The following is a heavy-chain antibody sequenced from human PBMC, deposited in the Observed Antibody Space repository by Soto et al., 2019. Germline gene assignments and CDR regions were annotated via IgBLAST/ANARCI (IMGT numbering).Heavy chain of an antibody. Sequence: QVQLVESGGGVVQPGRSLRLSCAASGFTFSSYAMHWVRQAPGKGLEWVAVISYDGSNKYYADSVKGRFTISRDNSKNTLYLQMNSLRAEDTAVYYCARSPCSSTSCYVRSGWFDPWGQGTLVTVSS. V-gene: IGHV3-30-3*01. CDR2: ISYDGSNK. CDR3: ARSPCSSTSCYVRSGWFDP. D-gene: IGHD2-2*01. CDR1: GFTFSSYA. J-gene: IGHJ5*02.